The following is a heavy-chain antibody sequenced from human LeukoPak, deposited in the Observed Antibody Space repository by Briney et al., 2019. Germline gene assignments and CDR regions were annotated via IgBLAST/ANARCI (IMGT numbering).Heavy chain of an antibody. J-gene: IGHJ4*02. D-gene: IGHD3-3*01. Sequence: GGSLRLSCAASGFSISHYYMSWVRQAPGKGPEWVANINHGGGERDYVDSVKGRFTISRGNAKNSLYLQMNSLRAEDTAIYYCVAEYYDFSTGDNWGQGTLVTVSS. CDR1: GFSISHYY. CDR3: VAEYYDFSTGDN. V-gene: IGHV3-7*01. CDR2: INHGGGER.